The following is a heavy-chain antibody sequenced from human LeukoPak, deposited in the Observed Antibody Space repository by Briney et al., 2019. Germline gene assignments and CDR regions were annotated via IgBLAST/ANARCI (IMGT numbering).Heavy chain of an antibody. Sequence: SESLSLTCAVYGGSFSGYYWSWIRQPPGKGLEWIGEINHSGSTNYNPSLKSRVTISVDTSKNQFSLKLSSVTAADTAVYYCARAGDSSGYSDYWGQGTLVTVSS. V-gene: IGHV4-34*01. J-gene: IGHJ4*02. D-gene: IGHD3-22*01. CDR3: ARAGDSSGYSDY. CDR1: GGSFSGYY. CDR2: INHSGST.